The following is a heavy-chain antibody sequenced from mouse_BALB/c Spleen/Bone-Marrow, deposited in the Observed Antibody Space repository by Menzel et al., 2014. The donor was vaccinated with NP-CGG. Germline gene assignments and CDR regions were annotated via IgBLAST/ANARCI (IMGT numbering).Heavy chain of an antibody. D-gene: IGHD2-2*01. CDR3: ARAGGYDGFAY. CDR2: INPSNGRA. Sequence: QVYVKQSGAELVKPGASVKLSCKASGYTFTSYWMHWVKQRPGQGLEWIGEINPSNGRADYNEKFRSKATLTVDRSSSTAYMQLSSLTSEDSAVYYCARAGGYDGFAYWGQGTLVTVSA. CDR1: GYTFTSYW. J-gene: IGHJ3*01. V-gene: IGHV1S81*02.